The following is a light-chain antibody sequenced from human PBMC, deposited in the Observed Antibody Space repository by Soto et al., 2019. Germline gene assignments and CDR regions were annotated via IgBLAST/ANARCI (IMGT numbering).Light chain of an antibody. V-gene: IGKV3D-20*02. CDR2: NAF. J-gene: IGKJ5*01. Sequence: EIVLTQSPATLSVSLGDSATLSCRAGQSVSSSYLAWYQQKPGQAPRLLIYNAFNRATGIPDRFSGSGSGTDFTLTINSLEPEDFAVYYCQQRSNWQAFGQGTRLEIK. CDR3: QQRSNWQA. CDR1: QSVSSSY.